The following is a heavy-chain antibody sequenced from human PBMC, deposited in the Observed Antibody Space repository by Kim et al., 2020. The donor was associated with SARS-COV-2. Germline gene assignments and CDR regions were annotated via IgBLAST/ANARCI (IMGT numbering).Heavy chain of an antibody. CDR2: INTNTGNP. J-gene: IGHJ4*02. CDR1: GYTFTSYA. Sequence: ASVKVSCKASGYTFTSYAMNWVRQAPGQGLEWMGWINTNTGNPTYAQGFTGRFVFSLDTSVSTAYLQISSLKAEDTAVYYCARDLPGLKYSGSYNPVFDYWGQGTLVTVSS. CDR3: ARDLPGLKYSGSYNPVFDY. D-gene: IGHD1-26*01. V-gene: IGHV7-4-1*02.